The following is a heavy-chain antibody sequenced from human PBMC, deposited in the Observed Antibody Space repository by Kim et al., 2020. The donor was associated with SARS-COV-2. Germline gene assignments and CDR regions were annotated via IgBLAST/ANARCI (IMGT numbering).Heavy chain of an antibody. CDR3: ARAYYDWWFDP. V-gene: IGHV4-30-2*05. J-gene: IGHJ5*02. Sequence: TSDNPSLKARFTLSMDTSKTQFSLTLPSVTAADTAVYYCARAYYDWWFDPWGQGALVTVSS. D-gene: IGHD3-9*01. CDR2: T.